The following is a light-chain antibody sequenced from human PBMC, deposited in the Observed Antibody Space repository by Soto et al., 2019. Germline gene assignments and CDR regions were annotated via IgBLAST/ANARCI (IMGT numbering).Light chain of an antibody. J-gene: IGKJ4*01. CDR3: QQYDSSPQLT. CDR2: GAS. CDR1: QSVSNNY. V-gene: IGKV3-20*01. Sequence: EIVLTQSPGTLSLSPGERATLSCRASQSVSNNYLAWYQQKPGQTPRLLIYGASSRATGIPDRFSGSGSGTDFTLSISRLEPEDFAVYYCQQYDSSPQLTFGGGTKVEIK.